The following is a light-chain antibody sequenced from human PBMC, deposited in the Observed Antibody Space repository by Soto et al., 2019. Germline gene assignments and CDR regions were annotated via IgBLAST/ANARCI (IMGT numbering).Light chain of an antibody. CDR3: QQRSNWPIT. Sequence: EIVLTQSPATLSLYPGERATLSCRASQSVSSYLAWYQQKPGQAPRLLIYDASNRATGIPARLSGSGSGTDFTLTISSLEPEDFAVYYCQQRSNWPITFGQGTRLEIK. J-gene: IGKJ5*01. V-gene: IGKV3-11*01. CDR1: QSVSSY. CDR2: DAS.